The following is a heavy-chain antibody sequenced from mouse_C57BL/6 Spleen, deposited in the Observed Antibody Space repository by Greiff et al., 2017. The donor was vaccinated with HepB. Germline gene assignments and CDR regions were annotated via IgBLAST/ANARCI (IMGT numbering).Heavy chain of an antibody. Sequence: PAATVDFSRYWMSWVRRAPGKGLEWIGEINPDSSTINYAPSLKDKFIISRDNAKNTLYLQMSKVRSEDTALYYCASLYYSNSPYYFDYWGQGTTLTVSS. V-gene: IGHV4-1*01. CDR1: TVDFSRYW. CDR2: INPDSSTI. CDR3: ASLYYSNSPYYFDY. J-gene: IGHJ2*01. D-gene: IGHD2-5*01.